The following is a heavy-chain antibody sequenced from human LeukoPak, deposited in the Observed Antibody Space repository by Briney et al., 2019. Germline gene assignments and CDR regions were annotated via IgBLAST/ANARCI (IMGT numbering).Heavy chain of an antibody. CDR2: ISWNSGSI. CDR1: GFTLSTYW. Sequence: GGSLRLSCAASGFTLSTYWMHWVRQAPGKGLVWVSGISWNSGSIGYADSVKGRFTISRDNAKNSLYLQMNSLRAEDTALYYCAKGSGYYDSSGYYYPFDYWGQGTLVTVSS. J-gene: IGHJ4*02. D-gene: IGHD3-22*01. V-gene: IGHV3-9*01. CDR3: AKGSGYYDSSGYYYPFDY.